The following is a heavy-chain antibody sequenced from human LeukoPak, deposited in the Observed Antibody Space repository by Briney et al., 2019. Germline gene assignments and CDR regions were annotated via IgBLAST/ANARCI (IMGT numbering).Heavy chain of an antibody. CDR1: GFTVSSNY. V-gene: IGHV3-53*01. D-gene: IGHD1-26*01. CDR2: IYSGGST. J-gene: IGHJ3*02. Sequence: PGGSLRLSCAASGFTVSSNYMSWVRQAPGKGLEWVSVIYSGGSTYYADSVKGRFTISRDNSKNTLYLQMNSLRAEDTAVYYCARPLAQYSGSSPYDAFDIWGQGTMVTVSS. CDR3: ARPLAQYSGSSPYDAFDI.